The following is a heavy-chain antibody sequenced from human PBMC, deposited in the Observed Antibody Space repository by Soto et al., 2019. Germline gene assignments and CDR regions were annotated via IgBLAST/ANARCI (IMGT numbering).Heavy chain of an antibody. J-gene: IGHJ3*02. CDR2: ISGSGGST. CDR3: AKTLRDCGGDCLDAFDI. CDR1: GFTFSSYA. D-gene: IGHD2-21*01. V-gene: IGHV3-23*01. Sequence: GGSLRLSCAASGFTFSSYAMSWVRQAPGKGLEWVSAISGSGGSTYYADSVKGRFTISRDNSKNTLYLQMNSLRAEDTAVYYCAKTLRDCGGDCLDAFDIWGQGTMVTVSS.